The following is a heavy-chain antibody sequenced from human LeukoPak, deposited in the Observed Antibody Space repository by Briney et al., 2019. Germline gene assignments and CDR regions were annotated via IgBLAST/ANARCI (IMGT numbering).Heavy chain of an antibody. CDR1: GGSISSSNW. V-gene: IGHV4-4*02. J-gene: IGHJ5*02. Sequence: PSGTLSLTCAVSGGSISSSNWWSWVRQPPGKGLEWIGEIYHSGSTNYNPSLKSRVTISVDTSKMQFSLKLNSVTAADTAVYYCAGQPYDFWSGYFSGRGFDPWGQGTLVTVSS. D-gene: IGHD3-3*01. CDR3: AGQPYDFWSGYFSGRGFDP. CDR2: IYHSGST.